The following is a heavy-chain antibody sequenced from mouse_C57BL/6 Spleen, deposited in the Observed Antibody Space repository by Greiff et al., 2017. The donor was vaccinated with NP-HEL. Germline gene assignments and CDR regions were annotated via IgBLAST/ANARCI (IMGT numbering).Heavy chain of an antibody. Sequence: LVESGAELARPGASVKLSCKASGYTFTSYGISWVKQRTGQGLEWIGEIYPRSGNTYYNEKFKGKATLTADKSSSTAYMELRSLTSEDSAVYFCARYYGSSLAMDYWGQGTSVTVSS. CDR2: IYPRSGNT. D-gene: IGHD1-1*01. CDR3: ARYYGSSLAMDY. J-gene: IGHJ4*01. CDR1: GYTFTSYG. V-gene: IGHV1-81*01.